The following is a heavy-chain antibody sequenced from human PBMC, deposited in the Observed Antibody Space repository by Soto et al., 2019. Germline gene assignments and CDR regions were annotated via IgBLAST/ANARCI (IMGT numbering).Heavy chain of an antibody. D-gene: IGHD3-10*01. CDR2: IWYDGSNK. V-gene: IGHV3-33*01. CDR1: GFTFSSYG. Sequence: QVQLVESGGGVVQPGRSLRLSCAASGFTFSSYGMHWVRQAPGKGLEWVAVIWYDGSNKYYADSVKGRFTISRDNSKNTLYLQMNSLRAEDTAVYYCAREPPGGITHGGGMDVWGQGTTVTVSS. J-gene: IGHJ6*02. CDR3: AREPPGGITHGGGMDV.